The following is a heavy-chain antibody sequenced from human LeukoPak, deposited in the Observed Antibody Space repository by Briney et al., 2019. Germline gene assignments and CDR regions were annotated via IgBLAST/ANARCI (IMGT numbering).Heavy chain of an antibody. D-gene: IGHD3-10*01. Sequence: SETLSLTCTVSGGSISSSSYYWGWIRQPPGKGLEWIGSIYYSGSTYYNPSLKSRVTISVDTSKNQYSLKLSSVTAADTAVYYCARDAPNAYYYGSGSSWGQGTLVTVSS. CDR1: GGSISSSSYY. V-gene: IGHV4-39*01. CDR3: ARDAPNAYYYGSGSS. CDR2: IYYSGST. J-gene: IGHJ5*02.